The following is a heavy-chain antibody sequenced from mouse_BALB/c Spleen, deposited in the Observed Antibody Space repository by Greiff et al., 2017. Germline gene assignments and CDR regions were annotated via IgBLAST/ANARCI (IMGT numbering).Heavy chain of an antibody. D-gene: IGHD2-3*01. CDR1: GFTFSDYY. CDR2: ISDGGSYT. J-gene: IGHJ4*01. CDR3: ARGDGYYGKGAMDY. V-gene: IGHV5-4*02. Sequence: DVKLQESGGGLVKPGGSLKLSCAASGFTFSDYYMYWVRQTPEKRLEWVATISDGGSYTYYPDSVKGRFTISRDNAKNNLYLQMSSLKSEDTAMYYCARGDGYYGKGAMDYWGQGTSVTVSS.